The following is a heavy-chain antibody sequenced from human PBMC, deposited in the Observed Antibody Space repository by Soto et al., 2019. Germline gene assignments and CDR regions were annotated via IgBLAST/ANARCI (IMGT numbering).Heavy chain of an antibody. V-gene: IGHV4-30-4*01. CDR1: GGSISSGDYY. J-gene: IGHJ6*02. Sequence: QVQLQESGPGLVKPSQTLSLTCTVSGGSISSGDYYWSWIRQPPGKGLEWIEYIYYSGSTYYNPSLKCRVTISIDTSQNQFSLKLSSVNAADTAVYYCARGVPADHYYYYYGMDVWGQGTTVTVSS. CDR2: IYYSGST. CDR3: ARGVPADHYYYYYGMDV.